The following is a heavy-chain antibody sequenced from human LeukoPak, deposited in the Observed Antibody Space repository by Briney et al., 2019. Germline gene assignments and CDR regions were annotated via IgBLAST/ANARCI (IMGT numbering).Heavy chain of an antibody. CDR1: GFSLSDYG. Sequence: GGSLRLSCSASGFSLSDYGMSWVRQAPGKGLEWVSSITSSSSYIYYADSVKGRFTISRDNAKNSLYLHLNSLTAEDTAVYYCARDGVGYDYDYWGQGTLVTVSS. J-gene: IGHJ4*02. D-gene: IGHD5-12*01. CDR2: ITSSSSYI. V-gene: IGHV3-21*01. CDR3: ARDGVGYDYDY.